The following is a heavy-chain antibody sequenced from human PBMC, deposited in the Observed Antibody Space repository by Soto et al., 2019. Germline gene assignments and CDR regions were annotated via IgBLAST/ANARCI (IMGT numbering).Heavy chain of an antibody. J-gene: IGHJ4*02. D-gene: IGHD3-22*01. CDR2: VYSGGTT. CDR1: GFAVSNND. V-gene: IGHV3-53*01. Sequence: GGSLRLCCVASGFAVSNNDMNWVRQAPGKGLEWVSVVYSGGTTYYADSVRGRFTVSRDDSKNTLFLQMSSLRAEDTAVYYCARAGSPFDSDSSGYWGFDHWGQGTLVTVSS. CDR3: ARAGSPFDSDSSGYWGFDH.